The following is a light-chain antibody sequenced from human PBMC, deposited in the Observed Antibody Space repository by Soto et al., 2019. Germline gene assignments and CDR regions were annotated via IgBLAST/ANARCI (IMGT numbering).Light chain of an antibody. CDR1: QNIRRY. CDR3: QQSYSTPS. V-gene: IGKV1-39*01. J-gene: IGKJ4*01. Sequence: DIQMTQSPSSLSASVGDRVTITCRTSQNIRRYLSWYQQKPGMAPKLLIYATSNLQSGVPSRFSGSGSGTDFTLTISSLQPEDFATYYCQQSYSTPSFGGGTKVEI. CDR2: ATS.